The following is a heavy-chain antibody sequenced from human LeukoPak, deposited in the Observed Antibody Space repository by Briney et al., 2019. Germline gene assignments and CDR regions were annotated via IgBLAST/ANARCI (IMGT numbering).Heavy chain of an antibody. Sequence: RPGRSLRLSCEAAEFIVNRSYMTSVSQDPGKCLEWVSVIYRGGSRYYTDYVKGRFTISRVTSKNTVYLQMNGLRVEDTAIYYCARGDTKYYIDFWGQGTLVAVSS. J-gene: IGHJ4*02. CDR2: IYRGGSR. CDR1: EFIVNRSY. D-gene: IGHD3-10*01. V-gene: IGHV3-53*01. CDR3: ARGDTKYYIDF.